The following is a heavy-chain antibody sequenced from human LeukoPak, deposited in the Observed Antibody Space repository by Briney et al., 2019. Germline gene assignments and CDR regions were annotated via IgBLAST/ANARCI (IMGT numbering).Heavy chain of an antibody. CDR3: AREEPCSGGSCYGNWFDP. CDR2: IYSGGST. CDR1: GFTVSSNY. J-gene: IGHJ5*02. Sequence: PGGSLRLSCAASGFTVSSNYMSWVRQAPGKGLEWVSVIYSGGSTYYADSVKGRFTISRHNSKNTLYLQMNSLRAEDTAVYYCAREEPCSGGSCYGNWFDPWGRGTLVTVSS. V-gene: IGHV3-53*04. D-gene: IGHD2-15*01.